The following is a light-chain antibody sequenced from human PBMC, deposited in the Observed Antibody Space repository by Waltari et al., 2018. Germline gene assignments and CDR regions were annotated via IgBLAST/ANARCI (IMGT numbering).Light chain of an antibody. CDR2: DVT. Sequence: QSALTQPASVSGSPGQSITISCTGTSSDVGVYNYVSWFQQHPDKAPSLLIFDVTNRPPGFSNRCPGSKSGNTASLTISGLQAEDEADYYCSSYTSRATWVFGGGTRLAVL. J-gene: IGLJ3*02. CDR3: SSYTSRATWV. V-gene: IGLV2-14*03. CDR1: SSDVGVYNY.